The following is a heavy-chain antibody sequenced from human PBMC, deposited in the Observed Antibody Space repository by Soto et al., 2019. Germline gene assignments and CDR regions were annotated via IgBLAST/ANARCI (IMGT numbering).Heavy chain of an antibody. CDR3: ARGLRMGYCRNTTCNGYVWFDS. CDR1: GGSFSGYY. J-gene: IGHJ5*01. CDR2: INHSGST. Sequence: PSETLSLTCVVYGGSFSGYYWSWIRQPPGKGLEWIGEINHSGSTNYNPSLKSRVTISVDTSKNQFSLKLSSVTAADTAVYYCARGLRMGYCRNTTCNGYVWFDSWGQGTLVTVSS. D-gene: IGHD2-2*01. V-gene: IGHV4-34*01.